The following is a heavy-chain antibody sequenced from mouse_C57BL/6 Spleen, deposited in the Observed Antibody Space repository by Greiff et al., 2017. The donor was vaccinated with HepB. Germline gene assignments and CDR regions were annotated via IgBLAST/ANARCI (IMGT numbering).Heavy chain of an antibody. D-gene: IGHD3-2*02. J-gene: IGHJ3*01. CDR2: IDPEGGDT. V-gene: IGHV14-1*01. Sequence: EVKLMESGAELVRPGASVKLSCTASGFNIKDYYMHWVKQRPEQGLEWLGRIDPEGGDTEYSPKFQDKATMTADTSSNTAYLQLSSLTSADTAVYYCTTLSYTQLRLSWFAYWGQGTLVTVSA. CDR1: GFNIKDYY. CDR3: TTLSYTQLRLSWFAY.